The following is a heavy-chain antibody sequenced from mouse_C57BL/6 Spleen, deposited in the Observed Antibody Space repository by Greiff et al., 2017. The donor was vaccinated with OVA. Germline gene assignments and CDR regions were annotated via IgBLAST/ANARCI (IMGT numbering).Heavy chain of an antibody. J-gene: IGHJ4*01. V-gene: IGHV1-54*01. Sequence: QVQLKESGAELVRPGTSVKVSCKASGYAFTNYLIEWVKQRPGQGLEWIGVINPGSGGTNYNEKFKGKATLTADKSSSTAYMQLSSLTSEDSAVYFCARDYYGYDDYAMDYWGQGTSVTVSS. CDR2: INPGSGGT. CDR1: GYAFTNYL. CDR3: ARDYYGYDDYAMDY. D-gene: IGHD2-2*01.